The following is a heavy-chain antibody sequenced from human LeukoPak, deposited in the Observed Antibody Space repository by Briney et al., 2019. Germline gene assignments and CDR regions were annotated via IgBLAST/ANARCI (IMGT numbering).Heavy chain of an antibody. Sequence: AGGYVSFSCAASGFTCSGYWLSWVGQAPGKGRKWVANIKQDGSEKYYVDSVKGRFTISRDSAKNSLYLQMNSLRAEDTAVYYCAKYQTGTWTSYDSSDIWGQGTLVTVSS. V-gene: IGHV3-7*01. CDR2: IKQDGSEK. J-gene: IGHJ3*02. CDR1: GFTCSGYW. CDR3: AKYQTGTWTSYDSSDI. D-gene: IGHD1-7*01.